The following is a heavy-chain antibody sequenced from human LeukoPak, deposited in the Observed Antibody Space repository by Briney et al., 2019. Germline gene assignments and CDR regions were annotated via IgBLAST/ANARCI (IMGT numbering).Heavy chain of an antibody. CDR2: IIPIFGTA. Sequence: SVKVSCKASGGTFSSYAISWVRQAPGQGLEWMGGIIPIFGTANYAQKFQGRVTITADKPTSTAYMELSSLRSEDTAVYYCARARGYSYGPFDYWGQGTLVTVSS. J-gene: IGHJ4*02. D-gene: IGHD5-18*01. CDR3: ARARGYSYGPFDY. V-gene: IGHV1-69*06. CDR1: GGTFSSYA.